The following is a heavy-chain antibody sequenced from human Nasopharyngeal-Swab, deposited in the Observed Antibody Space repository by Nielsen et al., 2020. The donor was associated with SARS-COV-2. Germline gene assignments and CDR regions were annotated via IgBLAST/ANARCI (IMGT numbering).Heavy chain of an antibody. CDR1: GGSFSGSY. V-gene: IGHV4-34*01. CDR3: ARGPALVIRKTLSSGFDI. D-gene: IGHD3-10*01. J-gene: IGHJ3*02. CDR2: INHSGSP. Sequence: SETLSLTCAVFGGSFSGSYWSWIRQPPGRGLEWIGEINHSGSPMYIPSLKSRVTISVDTSKNQFSLNLTSVTAADTAMYYCARGPALVIRKTLSSGFDIWGQGTMVTVSS.